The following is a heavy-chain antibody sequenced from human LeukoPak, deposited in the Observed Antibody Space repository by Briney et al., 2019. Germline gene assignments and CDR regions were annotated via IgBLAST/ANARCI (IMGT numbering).Heavy chain of an antibody. V-gene: IGHV4-30-2*01. J-gene: IGHJ6*04. CDR1: GGSISSGGYY. CDR2: IYHSGST. Sequence: TSSQTLSLTCTVSGGSISSGGYYWSWIRQPPGKGLEWIGYIYHSGSTYYNPSLKSRVTISVDRSKNQFSLKLSSVTAADTAVYYCARDHSSSQFYYRMDVWGKGTAVTVSS. CDR3: ARDHSSSQFYYRMDV. D-gene: IGHD6-6*01.